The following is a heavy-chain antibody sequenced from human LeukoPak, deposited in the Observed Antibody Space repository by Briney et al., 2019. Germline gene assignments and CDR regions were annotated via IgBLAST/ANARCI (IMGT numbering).Heavy chain of an antibody. Sequence: GASVKVCCNASGYTFTSYDINWVRQATGQGLEWMGWMNPNSGNTGYAQKFQGRVTMTRNTSISTAYMELSSLRSEDTAVYYCARGPPYDYGDNWFDPWGQGTLVTVSS. D-gene: IGHD4-17*01. CDR1: GYTFTSYD. J-gene: IGHJ5*02. CDR3: ARGPPYDYGDNWFDP. V-gene: IGHV1-8*01. CDR2: MNPNSGNT.